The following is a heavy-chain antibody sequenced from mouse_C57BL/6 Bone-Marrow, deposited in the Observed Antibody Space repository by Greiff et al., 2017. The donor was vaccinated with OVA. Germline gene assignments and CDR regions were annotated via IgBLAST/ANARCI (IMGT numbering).Heavy chain of an antibody. Sequence: QVQLKESGAELARPGASVKLSCKASGSTFTSSGISWVKQSTGQGLEWIGEIYPRSGNTYYNEKFKGKATLTADKSSSTAYMELRSLTSEDSAVYFCARNGYYPWFAYWGQGTLVTVSA. D-gene: IGHD2-3*01. V-gene: IGHV1-81*01. CDR3: ARNGYYPWFAY. J-gene: IGHJ3*01. CDR2: IYPRSGNT. CDR1: GSTFTSSG.